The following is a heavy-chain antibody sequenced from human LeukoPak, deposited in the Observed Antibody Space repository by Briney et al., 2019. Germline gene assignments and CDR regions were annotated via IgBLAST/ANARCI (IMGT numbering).Heavy chain of an antibody. J-gene: IGHJ5*02. CDR3: ARESDRYCSSTSCPNWYDP. CDR2: IYYSGST. Sequence: SETLSLTCTVSGGSITSSYYYWGWLRQPPGTGLEWIGSIYYSGSTYYNPSLKSRVTISVDTSKNQFSLKLSSVTAADTAVYYCARESDRYCSSTSCPNWYDPWGQGTLVTVPS. D-gene: IGHD2-2*01. CDR1: GGSITSSYYY. V-gene: IGHV4-39*07.